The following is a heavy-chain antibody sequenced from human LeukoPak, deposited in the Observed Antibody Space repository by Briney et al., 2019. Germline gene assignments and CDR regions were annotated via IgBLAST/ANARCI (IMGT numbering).Heavy chain of an antibody. V-gene: IGHV3-53*01. D-gene: IGHD3-10*01. CDR2: IYSGGST. CDR3: ARHGSGSELFDY. CDR1: GFTVSSNY. J-gene: IGHJ4*02. Sequence: PGGSLRLSCAASGFTVSSNYMSWVRQAPGKGLEWVSVIYSGGSTYYADSVKGRFTISRDTSKNTLYLQMNSLRAEDTAVYYCARHGSGSELFDYWGQGTLVTVSS.